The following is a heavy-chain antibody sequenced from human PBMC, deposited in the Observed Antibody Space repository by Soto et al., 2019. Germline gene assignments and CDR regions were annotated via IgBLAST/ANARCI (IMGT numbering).Heavy chain of an antibody. V-gene: IGHV3-7*04. D-gene: IGHD6-19*01. Sequence: LRLSCAASGFTFSSYWMTWVRQAPGKALEWLANIKHDGSESNYVDSVKGRFTISRDNAENSVYLQMNSLRVEDTAVYYCTRGSGWSYDWGRRTLVTVSS. CDR3: TRGSGWSYD. J-gene: IGHJ4*02. CDR1: GFTFSSYW. CDR2: IKHDGSES.